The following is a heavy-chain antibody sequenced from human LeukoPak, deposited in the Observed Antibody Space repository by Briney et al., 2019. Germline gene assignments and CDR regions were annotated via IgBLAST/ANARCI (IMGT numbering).Heavy chain of an antibody. CDR2: IDSGGGTI. V-gene: IGHV3-48*03. CDR1: GFTFSHYE. CDR3: ARDQKEYYGSGSYYYYYGMDV. J-gene: IGHJ6*02. Sequence: GGSLRLSCIVSGFTFSHYEMNWVRQAPGKGLEWISFIDSGGGTILYADSVKGRFTISRDNAKNSLYLQMNSLRAEDTAVYYCARDQKEYYGSGSYYYYYGMDVWGQGTTVTVSS. D-gene: IGHD3-10*01.